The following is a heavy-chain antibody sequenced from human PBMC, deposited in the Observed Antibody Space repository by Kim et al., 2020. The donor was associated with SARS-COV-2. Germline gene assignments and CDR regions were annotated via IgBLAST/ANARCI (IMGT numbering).Heavy chain of an antibody. CDR3: TSDLQKYDLFRSLLFDS. CDR1: GFTFDAYC. Sequence: GGSLRLSCAASGFTFDAYCMSWVRQVPGKGLEWVSGIHWNGADRTYADSVRGRFTISGDNAKNSLYLQINSLRADDTAFYYCTSDLQKYDLFRSLLFDSWGKGTLVTVST. CDR2: IHWNGADR. V-gene: IGHV3-20*04. J-gene: IGHJ4*02. D-gene: IGHD3-10*01.